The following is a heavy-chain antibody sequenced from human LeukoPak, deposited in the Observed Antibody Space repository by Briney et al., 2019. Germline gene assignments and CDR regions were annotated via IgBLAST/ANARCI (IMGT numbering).Heavy chain of an antibody. D-gene: IGHD3-22*01. CDR1: GDSISSGGYS. CDR3: VRCPLAFYDRSGYPRVWFDS. J-gene: IGHJ5*01. V-gene: IGHV4-30-2*01. CDR2: IYHTGYIDHSGSA. Sequence: SSETLSLTCAVSGDSISSGGYSWSWIRQPPGKGLEWIGYIYHTGYIDHSGSAYYNPSLRNRVTISVDKSKNQFSLELSSVTVADTAVYYCVRCPLAFYDRSGYPRVWFDSWGQGTLVTVSS.